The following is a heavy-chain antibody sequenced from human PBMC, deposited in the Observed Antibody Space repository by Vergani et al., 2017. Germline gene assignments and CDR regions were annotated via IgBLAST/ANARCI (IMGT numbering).Heavy chain of an antibody. CDR3: ARGSCLGGSCYKPLFDY. D-gene: IGHD2-15*01. J-gene: IGHJ4*02. CDR2: IHTSGST. Sequence: QVQLQESGPGLVKPSQTLSLTCTVSGGSINSHNYYWSWIRQPAGKGLECIGRIHTSGSTNYNPSLKSRVTMSEDTSKNQFSLNLTSVNAADTSVYFCARGSCLGGSCYKPLFDYWGQGILVTVSS. CDR1: GGSINSHNYY. V-gene: IGHV4-61*02.